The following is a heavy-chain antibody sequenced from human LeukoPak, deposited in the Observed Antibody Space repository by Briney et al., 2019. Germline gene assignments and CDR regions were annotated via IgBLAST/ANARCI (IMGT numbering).Heavy chain of an antibody. CDR3: ARSVYSYGGKVDY. Sequence: PSDTLSLTCTVSGGSISSGDYYWSWIRQPPGKGLEWIGYIYYSGSTYYNPSLKSRVTISVDTSKNQFSLKLSSVTAADTAVYYCARSVYSYGGKVDYWGQGTLVTVSS. CDR1: GGSISSGDYY. J-gene: IGHJ4*02. D-gene: IGHD5-18*01. V-gene: IGHV4-30-4*02. CDR2: IYYSGST.